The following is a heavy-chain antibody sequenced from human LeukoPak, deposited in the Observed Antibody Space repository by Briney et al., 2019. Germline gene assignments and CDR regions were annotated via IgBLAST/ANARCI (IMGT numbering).Heavy chain of an antibody. CDR1: GYTFTSYY. J-gene: IGHJ4*02. CDR2: INPSGGST. Sequence: ASVKVSCKASGYTFTSYYMHWVRQAPGQGLEWMGIINPSGGSTSYAQKFQGRVTMTRDMSTGTVYMELSSLRSEDTAVYYCARVDIVVVPAASYFDYWGQGTLVTVSS. D-gene: IGHD2-2*03. V-gene: IGHV1-46*01. CDR3: ARVDIVVVPAASYFDY.